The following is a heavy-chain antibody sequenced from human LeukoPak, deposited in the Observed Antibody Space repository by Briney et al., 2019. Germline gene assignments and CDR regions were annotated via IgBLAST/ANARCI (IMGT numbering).Heavy chain of an antibody. CDR1: GYTFTSYG. V-gene: IGHV1-18*01. J-gene: IGHJ4*02. D-gene: IGHD3-22*01. CDR2: ISAYNGNT. Sequence: ASVKVSCKASGYTFTSYGISWVRQAPGQGLEWMGWISAYNGNTNYAQKLQGRVTMTTDTSTSTAYMELRSLRSDDTAVYYCARDSRLTYYYDSSGYALPGYWGQGTLVTVSS. CDR3: ARDSRLTYYYDSSGYALPGY.